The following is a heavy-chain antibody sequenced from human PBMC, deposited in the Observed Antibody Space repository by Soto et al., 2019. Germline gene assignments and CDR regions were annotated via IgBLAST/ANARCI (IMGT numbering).Heavy chain of an antibody. Sequence: QVHLQESGPGLVKHSQTLSLTCTVSGDSISRGGSYWSWIRQRPGKGLEWIGYIFYSGSFYYTPSLKCRVMISPDTAKKQFSPRLTSGSAADMAVYYCARAPETPPILAGVRPYYCNYWCQGTLVTLSS. CDR3: ARAPETPPILAGVRPYYCNY. V-gene: IGHV4-31*03. CDR1: GDSISRGGSY. CDR2: IFYSGSF. J-gene: IGHJ4*02. D-gene: IGHD2-21*01.